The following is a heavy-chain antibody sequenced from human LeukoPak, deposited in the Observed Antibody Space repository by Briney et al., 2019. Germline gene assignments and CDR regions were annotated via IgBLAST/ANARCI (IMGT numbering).Heavy chain of an antibody. CDR3: ARDWGGSYTNAFDI. Sequence: ASVKVSCKASGGTFSSYAISWGRQAPGQGLEWMGESIPIFGTANYAQKFQGRVTITADESTSTAYMELSSLRSEDTAVYYCARDWGGSYTNAFDIWGQGTMVTVSS. D-gene: IGHD1-26*01. V-gene: IGHV1-69*01. CDR1: GGTFSSYA. J-gene: IGHJ3*02. CDR2: SIPIFGTA.